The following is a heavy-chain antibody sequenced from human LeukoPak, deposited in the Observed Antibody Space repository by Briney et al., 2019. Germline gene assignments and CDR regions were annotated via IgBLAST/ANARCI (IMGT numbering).Heavy chain of an antibody. D-gene: IGHD5-18*01. Sequence: ASVKVSCKASRYTFTRYVISWVGQAAGQGREGMGWISAYNGNTNYEHKLQGRVTMTTDTATSTAYMELRSLRSDDTAVYYCARGPGIQLWRFDYYYMDVWGKGTTVTVSS. CDR1: RYTFTRYV. CDR3: ARGPGIQLWRFDYYYMDV. J-gene: IGHJ6*03. V-gene: IGHV1-18*01. CDR2: ISAYNGNT.